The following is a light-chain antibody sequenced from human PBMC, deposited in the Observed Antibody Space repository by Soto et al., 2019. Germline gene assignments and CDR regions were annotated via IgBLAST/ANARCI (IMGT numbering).Light chain of an antibody. CDR1: SSNIGSGY. CDR2: RND. Sequence: QSVLTQPPSASGTPGQRVTISCSGSSSNIGSGYVYWYQQLPGTAPKILIFRNDQRPSGVPDRFSGSKSGTSASLAISGLRYEDEAEYYCAAWDDSLSGYVFGVGTKLTVL. CDR3: AAWDDSLSGYV. V-gene: IGLV1-47*01. J-gene: IGLJ1*01.